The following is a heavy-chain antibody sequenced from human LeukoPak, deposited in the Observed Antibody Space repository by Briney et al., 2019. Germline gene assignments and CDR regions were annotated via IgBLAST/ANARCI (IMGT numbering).Heavy chain of an antibody. D-gene: IGHD2-15*01. Sequence: GGSLRLSCAASGFTVSSNYMSWVRQAPGKGLEWVSVIYSGGSTYYADSVKGRFTISRDNSKNTLYLQMNSLRAEDTAVYYCAKAPTKKDCSGGSCYSGEDYWGQGTLVTVSS. J-gene: IGHJ4*02. CDR3: AKAPTKKDCSGGSCYSGEDY. V-gene: IGHV3-53*01. CDR1: GFTVSSNY. CDR2: IYSGGST.